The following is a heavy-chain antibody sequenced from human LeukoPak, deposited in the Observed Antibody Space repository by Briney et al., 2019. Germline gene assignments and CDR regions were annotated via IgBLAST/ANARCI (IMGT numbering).Heavy chain of an antibody. D-gene: IGHD4-17*01. CDR3: ARDSRGDGLDY. J-gene: IGHJ4*02. Sequence: SETLSLTCTVSGGSISSYFWSWIRQPPGKGLEWIGYIYYSGSTNYNPSLKSRVTISVDTSKYQFSLKLSSVTAADTAVYYCARDSRGDGLDYWGQGTLVTVSS. CDR1: GGSISSYF. V-gene: IGHV4-59*01. CDR2: IYYSGST.